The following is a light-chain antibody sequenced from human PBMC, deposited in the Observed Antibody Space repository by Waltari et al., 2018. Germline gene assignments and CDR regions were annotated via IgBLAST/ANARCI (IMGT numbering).Light chain of an antibody. CDR3: YSTLGSDNHGAV. J-gene: IGLJ3*02. CDR2: EDN. V-gene: IGLV3-10*01. Sequence: SELTQPPSVSVSPGQTARITCPGDTLPKTYVYWYHQKSGRAPVLVIYEDNKRPSGMSERFSGSSSGTMAALTISGAQVEDEGDYYCYSTLGSDNHGAVFGGGTTLTVL. CDR1: TLPKTY.